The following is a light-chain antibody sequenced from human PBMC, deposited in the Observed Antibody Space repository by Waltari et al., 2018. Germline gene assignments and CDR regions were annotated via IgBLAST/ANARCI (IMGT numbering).Light chain of an antibody. CDR1: QDVSNW. CDR3: QQANTFPYT. CDR2: AAS. V-gene: IGKV1-12*01. Sequence: DIQMTQSPSSVSASVGDRVTITCRASQDVSNWLAWYQQKPGKAPKFLIYAASSLQRGVPSRFSGSGSGTDFTLTISSLQPDDFATYYCQQANTFPYTFGQGTKVEIK. J-gene: IGKJ2*01.